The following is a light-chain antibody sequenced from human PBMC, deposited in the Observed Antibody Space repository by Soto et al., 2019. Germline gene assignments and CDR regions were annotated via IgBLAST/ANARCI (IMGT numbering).Light chain of an antibody. Sequence: QSGLPKPASVSESPGQPITISCAGTSSDVGGYNHVSWYQQHADKAPKLLIHEVSNRPSGVSNRFSGSKSGNTASLTISGLQAEDEADYYCTLYTTTSTYVFGTGTHVT. CDR2: EVS. CDR3: TLYTTTSTYV. V-gene: IGLV2-14*01. J-gene: IGLJ1*01. CDR1: SSDVGGYNH.